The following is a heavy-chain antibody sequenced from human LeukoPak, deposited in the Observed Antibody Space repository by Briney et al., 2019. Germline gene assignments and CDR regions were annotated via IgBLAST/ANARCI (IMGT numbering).Heavy chain of an antibody. CDR1: GFTFSSYG. Sequence: AGSLRLSCAASGFTFSSYGMHWVRQAPGKGLEWVAFIRYDGSNKYYADSVKGRFTISRDNSKNTLYLQMNSLRAEDTAVYYCAKDFGSALGDYLPNWFDPWGQGTLVTVSS. D-gene: IGHD4-17*01. CDR2: IRYDGSNK. J-gene: IGHJ5*02. V-gene: IGHV3-30*02. CDR3: AKDFGSALGDYLPNWFDP.